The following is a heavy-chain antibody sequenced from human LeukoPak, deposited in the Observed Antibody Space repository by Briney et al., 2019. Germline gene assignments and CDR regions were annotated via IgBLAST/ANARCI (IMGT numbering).Heavy chain of an antibody. J-gene: IGHJ6*02. CDR3: ASSSHYYDYGMDV. CDR1: GFIVSNNY. V-gene: IGHV3-53*04. Sequence: GGSLRLSCAVSGFIVSNNYMTWVRQVPGKGLECVSLIHSGGSTYYADSVKGRFTISRQNSKNTLYLQVNSLTTDDTAVYFCASSSHYYDYGMDVWGQGTTVTVSS. CDR2: IHSGGST. D-gene: IGHD6-6*01.